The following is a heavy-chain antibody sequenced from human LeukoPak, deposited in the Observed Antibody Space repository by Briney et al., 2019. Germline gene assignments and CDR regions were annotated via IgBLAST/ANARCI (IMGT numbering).Heavy chain of an antibody. CDR3: ARDPTDSYDSSGYPYYFDY. D-gene: IGHD3-22*01. V-gene: IGHV3-30*04. CDR1: GFTFSSYA. CDR2: ISYDGSNK. J-gene: IGHJ4*02. Sequence: PGGSLRLSCAASGFTFSSYAMHWVRQAPGKGLEWVAVISYDGSNKYYADSVKGRFTISRDNSKNTLYLQMNSLRAEDTAVYYCARDPTDSYDSSGYPYYFDYWGQGTLVTVSS.